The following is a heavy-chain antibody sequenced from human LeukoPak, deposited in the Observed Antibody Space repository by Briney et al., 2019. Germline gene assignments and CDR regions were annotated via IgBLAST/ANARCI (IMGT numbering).Heavy chain of an antibody. CDR1: GGSISSGGYS. J-gene: IGHJ6*02. CDR3: ATFTQTTIDYYGMDV. D-gene: IGHD4-11*01. Sequence: SQTLSLTCAVSGGSISSGGYSWSWIRQPPGKGLEWIGYIYHSGSTYYNPSLKSRVTISVDRSKNQLSLKLSSVTAADTAVYYCATFTQTTIDYYGMDVWGQGTTVTVSS. CDR2: IYHSGST. V-gene: IGHV4-30-2*01.